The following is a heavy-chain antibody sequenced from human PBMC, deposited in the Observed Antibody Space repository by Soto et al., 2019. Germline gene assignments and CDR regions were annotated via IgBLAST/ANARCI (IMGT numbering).Heavy chain of an antibody. D-gene: IGHD4-4*01. CDR3: ARVVMTTVPASYYYGMDV. V-gene: IGHV1-69*11. CDR1: GGTFSSYA. Sequence: ASVKVSCRACGGTFSSYAISRVRQAPGQGLEWMGRIIPFIGTANYAQKFQGRVTITADESTSTAYMELTSLRSEDTAVYYCARVVMTTVPASYYYGMDVWGQGTTVTVSS. J-gene: IGHJ6*02. CDR2: IIPFIGTA.